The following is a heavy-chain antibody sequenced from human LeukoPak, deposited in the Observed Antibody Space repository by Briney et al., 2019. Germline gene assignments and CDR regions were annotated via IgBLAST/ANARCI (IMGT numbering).Heavy chain of an antibody. D-gene: IGHD6-19*01. Sequence: GGSLRLSCAASGFTVSTNYMSWVRQAPGKGLEWASVIHSGGNTYYADSVKGRFTVSRDISKNTLYLQMNSLRAEDTAVYYCARHGYTSGWVRCWGQGTLVTVST. CDR3: ARHGYTSGWVRC. CDR2: IHSGGNT. V-gene: IGHV3-53*01. CDR1: GFTVSTNY. J-gene: IGHJ4*02.